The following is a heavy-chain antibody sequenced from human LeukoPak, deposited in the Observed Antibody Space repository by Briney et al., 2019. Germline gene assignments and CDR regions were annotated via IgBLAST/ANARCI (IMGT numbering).Heavy chain of an antibody. CDR1: GFTFSSYG. V-gene: IGHV3-23*01. Sequence: PGGSLRLSCAASGFTFSSYGMSWVRQAPGKGLEWVSAITGTGHITYYADSVKGRFTISRDNSKNTLYLQMNSLRAEDTALYYCARDRLGAMLFFASWGQGTLVTVSS. J-gene: IGHJ4*02. CDR3: ARDRLGAMLFFAS. D-gene: IGHD3-16*01. CDR2: ITGTGHIT.